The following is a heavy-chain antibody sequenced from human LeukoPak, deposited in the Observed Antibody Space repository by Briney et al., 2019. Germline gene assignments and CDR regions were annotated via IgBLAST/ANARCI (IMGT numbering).Heavy chain of an antibody. CDR2: INPNSGGT. D-gene: IGHD2-2*01. J-gene: IGHJ4*02. CDR3: ARLQVVPAAFFDY. CDR1: GYTFTGYY. V-gene: IGHV1-2*02. Sequence: GASVKVSCKASGYTFTGYYMHWVRQAPGQGLEWMGWINPNSGGTNYAQKFQGRVTMTRDTSISTAYMELSRLRSDDTAVYYCARLQVVPAAFFDYWGQGTLVTVSS.